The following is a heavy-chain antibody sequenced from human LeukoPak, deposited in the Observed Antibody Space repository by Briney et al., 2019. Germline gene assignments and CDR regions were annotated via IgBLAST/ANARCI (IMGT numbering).Heavy chain of an antibody. D-gene: IGHD2-15*01. Sequence: SETLSLTCTVSGGSISSYYWSWIRQPAGKGLEWIGYIYYSGSTNYNPSLKSRVTISVDTSKNQFSLKLSSVTAADTAVYYCARKNGAGYCSGGNCYYYYYMDVWGKGTTVTVSS. CDR3: ARKNGAGYCSGGNCYYYYYMDV. CDR1: GGSISSYY. J-gene: IGHJ6*03. V-gene: IGHV4-59*01. CDR2: IYYSGST.